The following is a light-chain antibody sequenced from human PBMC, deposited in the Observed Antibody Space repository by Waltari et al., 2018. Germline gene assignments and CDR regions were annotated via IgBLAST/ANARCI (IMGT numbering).Light chain of an antibody. Sequence: DIVLTQSPDSLAVSLGERATINCKSSPTIVYRPNNKTYLAWYQQKSGQPPKLLIYWAAARESGVPDRFNASGSGTDFTLTITSLQAEDVAVYYCQQYFGVPVTFGGGTKVEIK. CDR1: PTIVYRPNNKTY. CDR3: QQYFGVPVT. CDR2: WAA. J-gene: IGKJ4*01. V-gene: IGKV4-1*01.